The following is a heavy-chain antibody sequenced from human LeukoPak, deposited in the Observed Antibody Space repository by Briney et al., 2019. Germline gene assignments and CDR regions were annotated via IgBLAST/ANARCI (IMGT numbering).Heavy chain of an antibody. D-gene: IGHD6-19*01. CDR1: GGSGISGSYY. CDR2: IYHSGTT. J-gene: IGHJ5*02. Sequence: SETLSLTCTVSGGSGISGSYYWSWIRQPPGKGLXXIGYIYHSGTTKYNPSLKSRVTISIDTSKNQFSLKVRSVTAADTAVYFCARGTPLYSSDWYVNWFDPWGQGTLVTVSS. V-gene: IGHV4-61*01. CDR3: ARGTPLYSSDWYVNWFDP.